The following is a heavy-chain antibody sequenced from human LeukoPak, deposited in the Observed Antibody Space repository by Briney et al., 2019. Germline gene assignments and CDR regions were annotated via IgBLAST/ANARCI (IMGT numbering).Heavy chain of an antibody. V-gene: IGHV3-48*04. D-gene: IGHD2-8*01. CDR1: GFTFSSYS. CDR2: ISSSSSTI. CDR3: GKNNGAYDALDI. Sequence: RGSLRLSCAASGFTFSSYSMNWVRQAPGKGLEWVSYISSSSSTIYYADSVKGRFTIPRDNAKNSLYLQMNSLRAEDTAVYYCGKNNGAYDALDIWGQGAMVTVSS. J-gene: IGHJ3*02.